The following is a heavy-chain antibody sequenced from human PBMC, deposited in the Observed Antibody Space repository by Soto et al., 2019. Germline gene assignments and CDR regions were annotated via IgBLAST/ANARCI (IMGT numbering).Heavy chain of an antibody. CDR3: AREKCSSTSCNHGMDV. CDR1: AFTFNNFP. D-gene: IGHD2-2*01. J-gene: IGHJ6*02. Sequence: RGSLILSCVASAFTFNNFPMHWVRQAPGKGLQWLASITTTSTYKYYADSVKGRFSISRDNAKNSLYLELTNLRSEDTAVYYCAREKCSSTSCNHGMDVWGLGTTVTVSS. V-gene: IGHV3-21*01. CDR2: ITTTSTYK.